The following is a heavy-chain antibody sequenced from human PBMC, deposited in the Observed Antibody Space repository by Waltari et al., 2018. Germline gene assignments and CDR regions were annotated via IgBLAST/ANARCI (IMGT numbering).Heavy chain of an antibody. Sequence: EVQLVQSGAEVKKPGATVNISCNASGYTFTDYYMHWVQQAPGKGLEWMGRVDPEDGETIYAEKFQGRVTITADTSTDTAYMELSSLRSEETAVYYCAKDRVAGMDDYWGQGTLVTVSS. CDR1: GYTFTDYY. V-gene: IGHV1-69-2*01. J-gene: IGHJ4*02. D-gene: IGHD6-19*01. CDR2: VDPEDGET. CDR3: AKDRVAGMDDY.